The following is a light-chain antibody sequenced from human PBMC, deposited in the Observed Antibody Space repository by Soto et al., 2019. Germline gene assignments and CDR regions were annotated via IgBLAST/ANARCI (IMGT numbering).Light chain of an antibody. CDR2: LGS. V-gene: IGKV2-28*01. CDR1: QSLLHSNGYNY. CDR3: MQALQTPIT. J-gene: IGKJ5*01. Sequence: DIVMTQSPLSLPVTPGEPASISCRSSQSLLHSNGYNYLDWYLQKPGQSPQLLIYLGSNRASGVPDRVSGSGSGTDFTLKISRVEAEDVGVYYCMQALQTPITFCQGTRLES.